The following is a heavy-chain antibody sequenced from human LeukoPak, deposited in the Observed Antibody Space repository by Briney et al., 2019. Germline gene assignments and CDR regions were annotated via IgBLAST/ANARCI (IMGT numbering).Heavy chain of an antibody. CDR3: ARQDDFWSGSTDPYYYYYMDV. D-gene: IGHD3-3*01. CDR1: GGSISSYY. J-gene: IGHJ6*03. CDR2: IYYSGST. Sequence: SETLSLTCTVSGGSISSYYWSWIRQPPGKGLEWIGYIYYSGSTNYNPSLKSRVTISVDTSKNQFSLKLSPVTAADTAVYYCARQDDFWSGSTDPYYYYYMDVWGKGTTVTVSS. V-gene: IGHV4-59*01.